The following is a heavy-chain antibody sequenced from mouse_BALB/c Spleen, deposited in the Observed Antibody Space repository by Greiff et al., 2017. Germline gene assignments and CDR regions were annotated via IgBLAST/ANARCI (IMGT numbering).Heavy chain of an antibody. CDR3: VRDYYGSSYVRYFDV. J-gene: IGHJ1*01. CDR2: IRSKSNNYAT. Sequence: EAGGGLVQPKGSLKLSCAASGFTFNTNAMNWVRQAPGKGLEWVARIRSKSNNYATYYADSVKDRFTISRDDSQSMLYLQMNNLKTEDTAMYYCVRDYYGSSYVRYFDVWGAGTTVTVSS. CDR1: GFTFNTNA. V-gene: IGHV10S3*01. D-gene: IGHD1-1*01.